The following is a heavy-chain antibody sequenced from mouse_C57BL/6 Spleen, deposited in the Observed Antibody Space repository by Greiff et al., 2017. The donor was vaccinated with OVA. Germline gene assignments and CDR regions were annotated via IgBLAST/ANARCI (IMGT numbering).Heavy chain of an antibody. J-gene: IGHJ4*01. CDR3: AREYYDYDGHSYAMDY. CDR1: GYSITSGYY. D-gene: IGHD2-4*01. V-gene: IGHV3-6*01. CDR2: ISYDGSN. Sequence: ESGPGLVKPSQSLSLTCSVTGYSITSGYYWNWIRQFPGNKLEWMGYISYDGSNNYNPSLKNRISITRDTSKNQFFLKLNSVTTEDTATYYCAREYYDYDGHSYAMDYWGQGTSVTVSS.